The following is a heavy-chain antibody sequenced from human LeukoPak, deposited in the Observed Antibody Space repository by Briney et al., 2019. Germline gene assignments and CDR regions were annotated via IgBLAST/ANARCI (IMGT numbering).Heavy chain of an antibody. Sequence: GGSLRLSCAASGFTFSSYSMKWVRQAPGKGLEWVSSISSSSSYIYYADSVKGRFTISRDNAKNTLYLQMNSLRAEDTAVYYCARDGGFGEFDPWGQGTLVTVSS. CDR1: GFTFSSYS. J-gene: IGHJ5*02. CDR3: ARDGGFGEFDP. V-gene: IGHV3-21*01. D-gene: IGHD3-10*01. CDR2: ISSSSSYI.